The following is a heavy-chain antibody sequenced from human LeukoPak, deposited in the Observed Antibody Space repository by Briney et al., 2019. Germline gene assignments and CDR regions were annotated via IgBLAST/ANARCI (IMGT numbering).Heavy chain of an antibody. J-gene: IGHJ4*02. V-gene: IGHV1-46*01. Sequence: EASVKVSCKASGYTFTGYYMHWVRQAPGQGLEWMGIINPSGGSTSYAQKFQGRVTMTRDTSTSTVYMELSSLRSEDTAVYYCARDLRGGYNFSPPDYWGQGTLVTVSS. CDR3: ARDLRGGYNFSPPDY. CDR2: INPSGGST. CDR1: GYTFTGYY. D-gene: IGHD5-24*01.